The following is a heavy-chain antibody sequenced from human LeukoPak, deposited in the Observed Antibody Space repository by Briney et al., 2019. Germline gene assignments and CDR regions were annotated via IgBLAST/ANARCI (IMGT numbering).Heavy chain of an antibody. V-gene: IGHV3-7*01. CDR1: GFTFSSCW. Sequence: GGSLRLSCAASGFTFSSCWMTWVRQAPGKGLEWVASIVEDGSQKYYVDSVKGRFTIPRDNAKNSLYLQMNSLEAEDTAVYYCARDVIGGDTLDSWGQGTLVTVSS. CDR3: ARDVIGGDTLDS. D-gene: IGHD2-21*02. CDR2: IVEDGSQK. J-gene: IGHJ4*02.